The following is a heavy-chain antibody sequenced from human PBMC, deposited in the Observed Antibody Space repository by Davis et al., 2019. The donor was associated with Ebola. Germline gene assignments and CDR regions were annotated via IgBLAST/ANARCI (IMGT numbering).Heavy chain of an antibody. Sequence: PGGSLRLSCAASGFVFSSYVMSWVRRAPGKGLEWVSTVGLSADTYYADSVKGRFTISRDNSKNTLHLQMNSLRVEDTAIYYCAKDTSNIWFDIWGQGTNVTVSS. J-gene: IGHJ3*02. CDR3: AKDTSNIWFDI. CDR1: GFVFSSYV. D-gene: IGHD1-26*01. CDR2: VGLSADT. V-gene: IGHV3-23*01.